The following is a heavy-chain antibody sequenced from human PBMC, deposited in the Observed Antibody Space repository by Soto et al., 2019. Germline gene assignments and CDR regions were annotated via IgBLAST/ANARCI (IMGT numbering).Heavy chain of an antibody. CDR2: IIPIFGTA. Sequence: SVKVSCKASGGTFSSYAISWVRQAPGQGLEWMGGIIPIFGTANYAQKFQGRVTITADESTSTAYMELSSLRSEDTAVYYCARAPNWNDEYYYYGMEVWGQGTTVTVSS. CDR1: GGTFSSYA. V-gene: IGHV1-69*13. J-gene: IGHJ6*02. CDR3: ARAPNWNDEYYYYGMEV. D-gene: IGHD1-1*01.